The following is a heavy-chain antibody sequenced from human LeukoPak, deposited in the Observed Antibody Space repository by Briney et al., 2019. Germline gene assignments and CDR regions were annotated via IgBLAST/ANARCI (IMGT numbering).Heavy chain of an antibody. CDR2: INPNSGGT. CDR1: GYTFTAYY. V-gene: IGHV1-2*02. Sequence: ASVKVSCKASGYTFTAYYIHWVRQAPGQGLVWMGWINPNSGGTNYAQKFQGRVTMTRDTSSSTAYMELSRLRSDDSAVYYCATSSSGFYSYFDHWGQETLVTVSS. D-gene: IGHD3-22*01. J-gene: IGHJ4*02. CDR3: ATSSSGFYSYFDH.